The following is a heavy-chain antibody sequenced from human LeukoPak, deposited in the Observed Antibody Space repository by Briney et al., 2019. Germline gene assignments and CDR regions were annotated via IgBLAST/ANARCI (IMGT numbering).Heavy chain of an antibody. CDR2: IYYSGST. J-gene: IGHJ5*02. CDR1: GGSISSYY. CDR3: ARHFHLKEGFGP. V-gene: IGHV4-59*08. Sequence: PSETLSLTCTVSGGSISSYYWSWIRQPPGKGLEWIGYIYYSGSTNYNPSLKSRVTISVGTSKNQFSLKLSSVTAADTAVYYCARHFHLKEGFGPWGQGTLVTVSS.